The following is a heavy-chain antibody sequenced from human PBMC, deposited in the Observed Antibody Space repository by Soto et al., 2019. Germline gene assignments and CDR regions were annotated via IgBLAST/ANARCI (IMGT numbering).Heavy chain of an antibody. CDR3: ARESESGAFDI. CDR1: GGSISSGGYS. Sequence: SETLSLTCAVSGGSISSGGYSWGWIRQPPGKGLEWIGYIYHSGSTYYNPSLKSRVTISVDRSKNQFPLKLSSVTAADTAVYYCARESESGAFDIWGQGTMVTVSS. CDR2: IYHSGST. V-gene: IGHV4-30-2*01. J-gene: IGHJ3*02.